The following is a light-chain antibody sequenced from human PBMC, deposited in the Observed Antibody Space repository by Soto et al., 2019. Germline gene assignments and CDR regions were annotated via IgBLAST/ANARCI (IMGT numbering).Light chain of an antibody. V-gene: IGLV2-14*01. Sequence: QSVLTQPASVSGSPGQSITISCTGTSSDVGAYNYVSWYQQHPGTAPKLMVYDVSSRPSGVSDRFSGSKSGNTAPLTISGLQAEDEADYYCTSSTIISPLYVFGTGTKVTVL. CDR1: SSDVGAYNY. J-gene: IGLJ1*01. CDR3: TSSTIISPLYV. CDR2: DVS.